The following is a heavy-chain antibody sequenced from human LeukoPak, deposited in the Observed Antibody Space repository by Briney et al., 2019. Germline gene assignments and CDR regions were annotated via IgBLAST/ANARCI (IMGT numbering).Heavy chain of an antibody. CDR2: ISSGGGST. D-gene: IGHD4-17*01. V-gene: IGHV3-23*01. J-gene: IGHJ4*02. Sequence: GGSLRLSCAVSGFTFSNYAMSWVRQAPGKGLEWASTISSGGGSTYYADSVKGRFTISRDNSKNTLYLQLNSLRAEDTAVYYCAKSLGLGTVTTFDYWGRGTLVTVSS. CDR1: GFTFSNYA. CDR3: AKSLGLGTVTTFDY.